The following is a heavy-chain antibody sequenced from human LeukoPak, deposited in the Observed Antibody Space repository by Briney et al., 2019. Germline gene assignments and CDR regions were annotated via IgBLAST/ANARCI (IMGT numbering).Heavy chain of an antibody. CDR1: GFTFSSYS. Sequence: GGSLRLSCAAPGFTFSSYSMNWVRQAPGKGLEWVSSISSSSSYIYYADSVKGRFTISRDNAKNSLYLQMNSLRAEDTAVYYCARDIAYCGGDCYSGYFQHWGQGTLVTVSS. V-gene: IGHV3-21*01. D-gene: IGHD2-21*01. J-gene: IGHJ1*01. CDR3: ARDIAYCGGDCYSGYFQH. CDR2: ISSSSSYI.